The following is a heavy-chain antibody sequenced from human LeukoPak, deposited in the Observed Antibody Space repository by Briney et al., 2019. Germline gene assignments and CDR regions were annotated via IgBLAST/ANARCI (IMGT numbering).Heavy chain of an antibody. CDR3: AIPGGYYVWEGYRYPLDY. CDR2: ISGSGGST. CDR1: GFTFSSYA. V-gene: IGHV3-23*01. Sequence: GGSLRLSCAASGFTFSSYAMSWVRQAPGKGLEWVSAISGSGGSTYYADSVKGRFTISRDNSKNTLYLQMNSLRAEDTALYYCAIPGGYYVWEGYRYPLDYWGQGTLVTVSS. J-gene: IGHJ4*02. D-gene: IGHD3-16*02.